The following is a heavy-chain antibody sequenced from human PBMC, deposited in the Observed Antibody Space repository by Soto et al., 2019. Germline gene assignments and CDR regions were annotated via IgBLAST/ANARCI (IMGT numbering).Heavy chain of an antibody. CDR3: GRVVIKMAIQSIES. Sequence: PSETLSLTSPVYAGSLSGYYWTWIRHPPGKGCEWIAEVNPGGITNSSPSDKSRLKISLCTFKKEVSLEMTSVTAAGTAVYYCGRVVIKMAIQSIESWGPGTLVTVSS. V-gene: IGHV4-34*01. CDR2: VNPGGIT. CDR1: AGSLSGYY. J-gene: IGHJ4*02.